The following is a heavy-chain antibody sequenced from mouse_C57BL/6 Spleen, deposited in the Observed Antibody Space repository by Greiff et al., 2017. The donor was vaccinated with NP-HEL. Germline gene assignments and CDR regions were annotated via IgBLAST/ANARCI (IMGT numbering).Heavy chain of an antibody. Sequence: QVQLKESGAELARPGASVKLSCKASGYTFTSYGISWVKQRTGQGLEWIGEIYPRSGNTYYNEKVKGKATLTADKSSSTAYMELRSLTSEDSAVYFCARVGVNDGDYWGQGTTLTVSS. J-gene: IGHJ2*01. V-gene: IGHV1-81*01. CDR3: ARVGVNDGDY. CDR2: IYPRSGNT. D-gene: IGHD2-3*01. CDR1: GYTFTSYG.